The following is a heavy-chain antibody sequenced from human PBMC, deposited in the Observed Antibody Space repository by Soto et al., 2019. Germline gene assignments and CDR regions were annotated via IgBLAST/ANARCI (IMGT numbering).Heavy chain of an antibody. D-gene: IGHD2-2*01. V-gene: IGHV3-33*01. J-gene: IGHJ4*02. CDR1: GFTFSSYG. Sequence: GGSLRLSCAASGFTFSSYGMHWVRQAPGKGLEWVAVIWYDGSNKYYADSVKGRFTISRDNSKNTLYLQMNSLRAEVTAVYYCARLDHGYCSSTSCYEIRDYWGQGTLVTVSS. CDR3: ARLDHGYCSSTSCYEIRDY. CDR2: IWYDGSNK.